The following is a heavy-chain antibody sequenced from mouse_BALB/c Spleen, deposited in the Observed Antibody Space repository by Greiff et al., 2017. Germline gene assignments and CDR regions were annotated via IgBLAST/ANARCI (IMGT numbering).Heavy chain of an antibody. J-gene: IGHJ3*01. CDR1: GFTFNTYA. D-gene: IGHD2-3*01. CDR3: VRGDDGYYRFAY. V-gene: IGHV10-1*02. CDR2: IRSKSNNYAT. Sequence: EVKLEESGGGLVQPKGSLKLSCAASGFTFNTYAMNWVRQAPGKGLEWVARIRSKSNNYATYYADSVKDRFTISRDDSQSMLYLQMNNLKTEDTAMYYCVRGDDGYYRFAYWGQGTLVTVSA.